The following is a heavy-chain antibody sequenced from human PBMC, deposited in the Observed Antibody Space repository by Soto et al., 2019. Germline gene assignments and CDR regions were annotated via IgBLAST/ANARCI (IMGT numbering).Heavy chain of an antibody. D-gene: IGHD3-22*01. J-gene: IGHJ6*02. CDR2: ISAYNGNT. CDR1: GYTFTSYG. V-gene: IGHV1-18*01. CDR3: ARAPDYYDSSGYYYNYYYGMDV. Sequence: GASVKLSCKASGYTFTSYGISWVRQAPGQGLEWMGWISAYNGNTNYAQKLQGRVTMTTDTSTSTAYMELRSLRSDGTAVYYCARAPDYYDSSGYYYNYYYGMDVWGQGTTVTVSS.